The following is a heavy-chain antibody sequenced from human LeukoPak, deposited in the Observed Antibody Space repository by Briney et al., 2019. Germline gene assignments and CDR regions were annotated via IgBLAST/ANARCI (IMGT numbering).Heavy chain of an antibody. V-gene: IGHV4-39*01. D-gene: IGHD3-9*01. Sequence: PSETLSLTCTVSGGSISSSSYYWGWIRQPPGKGLEWIGSIYYSGSTYYNPSLKSRVTISVDTSKNQFSLKLSSVTAADTAVYYCARHTGGDILTGYTPGWFDPWGQGTLVTVSS. CDR2: IYYSGST. CDR1: GGSISSSSYY. CDR3: ARHTGGDILTGYTPGWFDP. J-gene: IGHJ5*02.